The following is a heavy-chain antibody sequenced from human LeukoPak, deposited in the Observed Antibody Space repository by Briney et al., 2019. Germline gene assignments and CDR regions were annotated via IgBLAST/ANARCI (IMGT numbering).Heavy chain of an antibody. CDR1: GGSVNTYY. CDR2: IYISGIT. D-gene: IGHD3-22*01. Sequence: SETLSLTCTVSGGSVNTYYWSWIRQPAGKGLEWIGRIYISGITNYNPSLKSRVTMSVDTSKNQFSLNLSSVSAADTGVYYCARGGSAYHEYYFDSWGQGTLVTVSS. J-gene: IGHJ4*02. CDR3: ARGGSAYHEYYFDS. V-gene: IGHV4-4*07.